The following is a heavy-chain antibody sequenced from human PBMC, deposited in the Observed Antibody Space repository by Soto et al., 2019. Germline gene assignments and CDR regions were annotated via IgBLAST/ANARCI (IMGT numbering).Heavy chain of an antibody. D-gene: IGHD3-3*01. CDR2: INPNSGGT. V-gene: IGHV1-2*04. CDR1: GYTFTGYY. J-gene: IGHJ6*02. Sequence: QVQLVQPGAEVKKPGASVKVSCKASGYTFTGYYMHWVRQAPGQGLEWMGWINPNSGGTNYAQKFQGWVTMTRDTSISTAYMELSRLRSDDTAVYYCARAPHFWSGYSGGYGMDVWGQGTTVTVSS. CDR3: ARAPHFWSGYSGGYGMDV.